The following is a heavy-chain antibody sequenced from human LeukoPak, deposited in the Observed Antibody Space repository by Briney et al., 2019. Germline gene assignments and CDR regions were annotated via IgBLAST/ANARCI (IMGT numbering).Heavy chain of an antibody. D-gene: IGHD3-22*01. V-gene: IGHV3-23*01. CDR1: GFTFSSYA. CDR3: AKDGDSSGYYQALLDY. CDR2: ISGSGGST. J-gene: IGHJ4*02. Sequence: GGSLRLSCAASGFTFSSYAMSWVRQAPGKRLEWVSAISGSGGSTYYADSVKGRFTISRDNSKNTLYLQMNSLRAEDTAVYYCAKDGDSSGYYQALLDYWGQGTLVTVSS.